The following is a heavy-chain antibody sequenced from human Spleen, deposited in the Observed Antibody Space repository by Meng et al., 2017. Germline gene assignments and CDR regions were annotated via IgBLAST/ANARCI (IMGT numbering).Heavy chain of an antibody. V-gene: IGHV4-4*02. Sequence: QVQLQESGPGLGKPSGNLSLTCAVAGGSISSSNWWSWVRQPPGKGLEWIGEIYHSGSTNYNPSLKSRVTISVDKSKNQFSLKLSSVTAADTAVYYCASFPPPGKQWLVTDYWGQGTLVTVSS. CDR1: GGSISSSNW. CDR2: IYHSGST. J-gene: IGHJ4*02. D-gene: IGHD6-19*01. CDR3: ASFPPPGKQWLVTDY.